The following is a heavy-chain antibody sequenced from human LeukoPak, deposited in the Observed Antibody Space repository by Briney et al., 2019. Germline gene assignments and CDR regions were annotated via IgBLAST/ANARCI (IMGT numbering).Heavy chain of an antibody. CDR3: ARDPPLVSSGSYYAAYYFDY. CDR2: INPSGGST. J-gene: IGHJ4*02. Sequence: ASVKVSCKASGYTFTSYYMHWMRQAPGQGLEWMGIINPSGGSTSYAQKFQGRVTMTRDTSTSTVYMELSSLRSEDTAVYFCARDPPLVSSGSYYAAYYFDYWGQGTLVTVSS. CDR1: GYTFTSYY. V-gene: IGHV1-46*01. D-gene: IGHD1-26*01.